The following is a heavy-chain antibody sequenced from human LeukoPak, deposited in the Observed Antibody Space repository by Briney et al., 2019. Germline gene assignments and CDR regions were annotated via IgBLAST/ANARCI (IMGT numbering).Heavy chain of an antibody. J-gene: IGHJ4*02. CDR2: IYYSGST. V-gene: IGHV4-31*03. Sequence: SETLSLTCTVSGGSISSGGYYWSWIRQHPGKGLEWIGYIYYSGSTYYNPSLKSRVTISVDTSKNQFSMKLSSVTAADTAVYYCAREVGYCSSTSCYEDYWGQGTLVTVSS. D-gene: IGHD2-2*03. CDR3: AREVGYCSSTSCYEDY. CDR1: GGSISSGGYY.